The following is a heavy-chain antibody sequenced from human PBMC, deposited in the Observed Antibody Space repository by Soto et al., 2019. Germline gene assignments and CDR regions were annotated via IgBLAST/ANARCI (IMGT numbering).Heavy chain of an antibody. V-gene: IGHV1-18*01. D-gene: IGHD1-1*01. CDR1: CYTFTSDG. J-gene: IGHJ6*02. CDR2: ISAYNGNT. Sequence: ASVKVSCKASCYTFTSDGISCVRQAPGQGLEWMGWISAYNGNTNYAQKLQGRVTMTTDTSTSTAYMELRSLRSDDPAVYYCEGKTPAQQLERPSAYYYYGMDVWGQGTTVTVSS. CDR3: EGKTPAQQLERPSAYYYYGMDV.